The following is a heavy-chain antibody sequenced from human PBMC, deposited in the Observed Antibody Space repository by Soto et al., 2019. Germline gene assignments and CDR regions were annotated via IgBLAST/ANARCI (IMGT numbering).Heavy chain of an antibody. CDR3: ARDYYKYYDSSGYYRSPAY. D-gene: IGHD3-22*01. J-gene: IGHJ4*02. CDR2: ISYDGSDK. Sequence: PGGSLRLSCAASGFTFSSCAMSWVRQAPGKGLEWVALISYDGSDKDYADSVKGRFTISRDNSGNTLFLQMNSLRAEDTAVYYCARDYYKYYDSSGYYRSPAYWGQGTMVTVSS. CDR1: GFTFSSCA. V-gene: IGHV3-30-3*01.